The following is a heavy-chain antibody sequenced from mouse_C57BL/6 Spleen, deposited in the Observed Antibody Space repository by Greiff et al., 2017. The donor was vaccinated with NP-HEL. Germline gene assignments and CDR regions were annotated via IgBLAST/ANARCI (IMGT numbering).Heavy chain of an antibody. CDR3: ARGPITTVVATDYAMDY. CDR2: INPYNGGT. V-gene: IGHV1-19*01. D-gene: IGHD1-1*01. CDR1: GYTFTDYY. J-gene: IGHJ4*01. Sequence: EVQLQQSGPVLVKPGASVKMSCKASGYTFTDYYMNWVKQSHGKSLEWIGVINPYNGGTSYNQKFKGKATLTVDKSSSTAYMELNSLTSEDSAVYYCARGPITTVVATDYAMDYWGQGTSVTVSS.